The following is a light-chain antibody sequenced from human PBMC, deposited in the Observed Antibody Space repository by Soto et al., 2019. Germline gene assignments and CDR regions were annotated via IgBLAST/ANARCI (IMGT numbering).Light chain of an antibody. CDR2: DAS. Sequence: EIVLTQSPATLSLSPGERATLSCKTSQSIRNYLAWYQQKPGQAPRLLIYDASNRATGIPARFSGSGSGTDFTLTISSLEPEDFAVYYCQQRGNWPITFGQGTRLEI. V-gene: IGKV3-11*01. J-gene: IGKJ5*01. CDR3: QQRGNWPIT. CDR1: QSIRNY.